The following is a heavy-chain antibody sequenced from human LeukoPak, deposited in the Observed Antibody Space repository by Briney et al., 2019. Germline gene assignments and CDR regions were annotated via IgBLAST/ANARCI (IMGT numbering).Heavy chain of an antibody. D-gene: IGHD4-17*01. J-gene: IGHJ4*02. CDR3: AKDGTTVTTGRGYFDY. CDR2: VRYDGGNK. V-gene: IGHV3-30*02. Sequence: PGGSLRLSCVASGFTITNYGMHWVRQAPGKGLEWVAFVRYDGGNKYYADSVKGRFTISRDNSKNTLYLQLNSLRTEDTAVYYCAKDGTTVTTGRGYFDYWGQGALVTVSS. CDR1: GFTITNYG.